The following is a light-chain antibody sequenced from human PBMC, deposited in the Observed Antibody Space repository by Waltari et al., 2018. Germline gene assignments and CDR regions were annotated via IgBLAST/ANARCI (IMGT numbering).Light chain of an antibody. CDR1: SSNIGGDI. J-gene: IGLJ3*02. CDR2: ANN. Sequence: QSVVTQPPSASGTPGQRVTLPCSGSSSNIGGDIVNWYQQFPGTAPKLLIYANNQRPSGVPGRFSGSRSGTSASLVISGLQSEDEADYSCATWDASLDTWVFGGGTKVTVL. CDR3: ATWDASLDTWV. V-gene: IGLV1-44*01.